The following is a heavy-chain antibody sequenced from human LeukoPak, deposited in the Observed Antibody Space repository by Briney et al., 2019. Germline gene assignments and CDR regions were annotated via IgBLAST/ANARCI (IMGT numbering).Heavy chain of an antibody. CDR3: AKDLPYYSNYPETDY. Sequence: PGGSLRLSCAASGFTFSSYAMSWVRQAPGKGLEWGSAISGSGGSTYYADSVKGRFTISRDNSKNTLYLQMNSLRAEDTAVYYCAKDLPYYSNYPETDYWGQGTLVTVSS. D-gene: IGHD4-11*01. V-gene: IGHV3-23*01. CDR2: ISGSGGST. CDR1: GFTFSSYA. J-gene: IGHJ4*02.